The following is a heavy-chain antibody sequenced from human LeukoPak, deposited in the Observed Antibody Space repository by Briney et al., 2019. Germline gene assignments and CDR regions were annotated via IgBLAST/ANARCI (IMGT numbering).Heavy chain of an antibody. CDR2: MNPNSGNT. CDR1: GYTFTSYD. CDR3: ARGGIAAAGLDY. Sequence: GASVKVSCKASGYTFTSYDINWVRQATGQGLEWMGWMNPNSGNTGYARKFQGRVTMTRNTSISTAYMELSSLRSEDTAVYYCARGGIAAAGLDYWGQGTLVTVSS. D-gene: IGHD6-13*01. J-gene: IGHJ4*02. V-gene: IGHV1-8*01.